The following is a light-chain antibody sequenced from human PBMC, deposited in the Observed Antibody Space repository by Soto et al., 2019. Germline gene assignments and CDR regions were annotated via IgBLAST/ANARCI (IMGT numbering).Light chain of an antibody. CDR1: QNIRSW. CDR2: KAS. CDR3: QQYNSYWT. Sequence: DIQMTQSPSTLSASVGDRVTITCRASQNIRSWLAWYQQKPGKAPKLLIYKASTLGSGVPSRFSGSGSGTEFTLTISSLQPDDFATYYCQQYNSYWTFGQGTKVDIK. V-gene: IGKV1-5*03. J-gene: IGKJ1*01.